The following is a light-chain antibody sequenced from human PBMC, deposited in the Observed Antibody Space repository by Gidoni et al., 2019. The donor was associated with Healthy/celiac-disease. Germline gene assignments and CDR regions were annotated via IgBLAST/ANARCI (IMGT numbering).Light chain of an antibody. J-gene: IGKJ4*01. Sequence: EIVLTQSPATLSLSPGERAWYQQKPVTAPSLLIYDASNRATSIPAMFSGSGSGTDFTLTISSLVPEDFAVYYCQQRSNWPFTFGGGTKVEIK. CDR2: DAS. V-gene: IGKV3-11*01. CDR3: QQRSNWPFT.